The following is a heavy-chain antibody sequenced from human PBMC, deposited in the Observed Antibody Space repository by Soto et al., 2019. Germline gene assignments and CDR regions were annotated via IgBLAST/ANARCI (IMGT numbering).Heavy chain of an antibody. J-gene: IGHJ5*02. Sequence: SQTLSLTCAISGDSVSSNSAAWNWIRQSPSRGLEWLGRTYYRSKWYNDYAVSVKSRITINPDTSKNQFSLQLNSVTPEDTAVYYCARDGGSLLWFGELLSPWGENWFDPWGQGTLVTVSS. V-gene: IGHV6-1*01. CDR2: TYYRSKWYN. CDR1: GDSVSSNSAA. CDR3: ARDGGSLLWFGELLSPWGENWFDP. D-gene: IGHD3-10*01.